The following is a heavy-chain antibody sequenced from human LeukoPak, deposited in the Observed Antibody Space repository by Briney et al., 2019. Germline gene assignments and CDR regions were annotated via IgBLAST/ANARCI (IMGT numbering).Heavy chain of an antibody. CDR2: INPNSGGP. CDR1: GDTFSGYY. CDR3: ARVVTAYSGSSLLSWFDP. Sequence: ASVKVSCKASGDTFSGYYMHWVRQAPGQGLEWMGWINPNSGGPNYAQKFQGRVTMTRDTSISTAYMELSRLRSDDTAVYYCARVVTAYSGSSLLSWFDPWGQGTLVTVSS. D-gene: IGHD1-26*01. V-gene: IGHV1-2*02. J-gene: IGHJ5*02.